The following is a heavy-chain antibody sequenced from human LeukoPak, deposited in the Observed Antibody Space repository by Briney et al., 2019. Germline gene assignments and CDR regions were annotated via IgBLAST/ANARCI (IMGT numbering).Heavy chain of an antibody. V-gene: IGHV3-21*01. D-gene: IGHD3-9*01. J-gene: IGHJ4*02. Sequence: GGSLRLSCAASGFTFSSYAMSWVRQAPGKGLEWVSSISYSSDYIYYTDSVKGRFTISRDNAKNSLYLQMNSLRPEDTAVYCCVRDNYYDILTGYYPFDYWGQGTLVTVSS. CDR2: ISYSSDYI. CDR3: VRDNYYDILTGYYPFDY. CDR1: GFTFSSYA.